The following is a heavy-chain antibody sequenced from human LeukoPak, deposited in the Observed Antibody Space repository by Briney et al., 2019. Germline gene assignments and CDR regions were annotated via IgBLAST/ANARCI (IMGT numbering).Heavy chain of an antibody. J-gene: IGHJ3*02. CDR2: LYSGGGA. Sequence: PGGSLRLSCAASGFSVNTNYMTWVRQAPGKGLEWVSVLYSGGGAYYADSVKDRFTISRDYSQNTLLLQMNSLRAEDTALYYCARGKTSDDIIAAAFDIWGQGTMVAVSS. CDR3: ARGKTSDDIIAAAFDI. D-gene: IGHD3-9*01. V-gene: IGHV3-66*01. CDR1: GFSVNTNY.